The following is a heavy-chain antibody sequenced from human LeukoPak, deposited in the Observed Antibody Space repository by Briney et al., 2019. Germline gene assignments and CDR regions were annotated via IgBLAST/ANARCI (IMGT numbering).Heavy chain of an antibody. J-gene: IGHJ5*02. V-gene: IGHV1-18*01. Sequence: ASVKVSCKASGYTFTSYGISWVRQAPGQGLEWMGWISAYNGNTNYAQKLQGRVTMTTDTSTSTAYMELSSLRSEDTAVYYCARLNYYDSSGSSGHNWFDPWGQGTLVTVSS. CDR1: GYTFTSYG. CDR3: ARLNYYDSSGSSGHNWFDP. CDR2: ISAYNGNT. D-gene: IGHD3-22*01.